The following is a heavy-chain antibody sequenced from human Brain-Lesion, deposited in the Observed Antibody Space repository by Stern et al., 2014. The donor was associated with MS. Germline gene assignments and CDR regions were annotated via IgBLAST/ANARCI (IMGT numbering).Heavy chain of an antibody. Sequence: VQLVESGAEVKKPGASVKVSCETSGYIFTGYYIHWVRQAPGKGLEWMAWINPNTGGTKYAQKFKGSVTMSRETSNSPHYEEISSLTSDDTAVYYCARDQRGITIFGVVADYYYLGMDVWGQGTTVTVSS. CDR2: INPNTGGT. D-gene: IGHD3-3*01. CDR1: GYIFTGYY. V-gene: IGHV1-2*02. J-gene: IGHJ6*02. CDR3: ARDQRGITIFGVVADYYYLGMDV.